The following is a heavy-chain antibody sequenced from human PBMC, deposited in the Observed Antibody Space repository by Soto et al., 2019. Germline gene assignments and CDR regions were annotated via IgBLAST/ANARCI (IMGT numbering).Heavy chain of an antibody. V-gene: IGHV4-31*03. CDR3: ARDGGPYYDILTGYYYGMDV. D-gene: IGHD3-9*01. J-gene: IGHJ6*02. CDR2: ISHSGDT. CDR1: GASIASGVYY. Sequence: TLSLTCSVSGASIASGVYYWSLICKHPGKGLEWIGYISHSGDTDYNSSLKSRVTISLHLSKNQISLGLSSVTAADTAVYYCARDGGPYYDILTGYYYGMDVWGQGTTV.